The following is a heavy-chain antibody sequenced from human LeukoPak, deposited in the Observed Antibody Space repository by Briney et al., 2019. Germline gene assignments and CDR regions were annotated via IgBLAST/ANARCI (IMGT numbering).Heavy chain of an antibody. CDR2: INNSGST. J-gene: IGHJ4*02. D-gene: IGHD6-13*01. V-gene: IGHV4-34*01. CDR3: VRDIAAAGGFDY. CDR1: GGSFSGHY. Sequence: SETLSLTCGVYGGSFSGHYWSWIRQPPGKGLEWIGEINNSGSTNYNPSLKSRVTISVDTSKNQFSLKLSSVTAADTAVYYCVRDIAAAGGFDYWGQGTLVTVSS.